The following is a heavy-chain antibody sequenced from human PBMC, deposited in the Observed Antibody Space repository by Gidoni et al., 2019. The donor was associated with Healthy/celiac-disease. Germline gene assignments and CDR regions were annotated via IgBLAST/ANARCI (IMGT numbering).Heavy chain of an antibody. CDR1: GFTFSSYW. CDR3: ARDLVGYYDSSGYSYFDY. CDR2: INSDGSST. J-gene: IGHJ4*02. Sequence: EVQLVESGGGLVQHGGSLRLSCSASGFTFSSYWMHWVRQAPGKGLVWVSRINSDGSSTSYADSVKGRFTISRDNAKNTLYLQMNSLRAEDTAVYYCARDLVGYYDSSGYSYFDYWGQGTLVTVSS. D-gene: IGHD3-22*01. V-gene: IGHV3-74*01.